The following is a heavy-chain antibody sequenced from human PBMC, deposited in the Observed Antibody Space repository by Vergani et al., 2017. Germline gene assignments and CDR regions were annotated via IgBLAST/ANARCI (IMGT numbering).Heavy chain of an antibody. Sequence: QVQLQESGPGLVKPSQTLSLTCTVSGGSISSGSYYWSWIRQPAGKGLEWIGRIYTSGSTNYNPSLKSRVTISVDTSKNQFSLKLSSVTAADTAVYYCARDGQADYDVWSGYPEYVQHWGQGTLVTVSS. D-gene: IGHD3-3*01. CDR3: ARDGQADYDVWSGYPEYVQH. CDR2: IYTSGST. CDR1: GGSISSGSYY. V-gene: IGHV4-61*02. J-gene: IGHJ1*01.